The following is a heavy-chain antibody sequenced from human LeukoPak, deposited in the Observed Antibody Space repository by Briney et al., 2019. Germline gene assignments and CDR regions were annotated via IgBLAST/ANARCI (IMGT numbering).Heavy chain of an antibody. CDR1: GYTFTGYY. D-gene: IGHD1-7*01. V-gene: IGHV1-2*02. CDR2: INPKSDDT. J-gene: IGHJ4*02. CDR3: AIGSEIGKSNYPFAY. Sequence: GASVKVSCKASGYTFTGYYIHWVRQAPGQGLEWMGWINPKSDDTKSAQRLQGRVTITRDTSISTTYMEVSRLSSDDAAVYYCAIGSEIGKSNYPFAYWGQGTLVTVSS.